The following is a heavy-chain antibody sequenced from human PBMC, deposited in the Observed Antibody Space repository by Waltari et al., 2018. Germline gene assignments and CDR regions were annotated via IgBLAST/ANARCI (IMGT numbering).Heavy chain of an antibody. CDR1: GGSFSGFY. J-gene: IGHJ5*02. CDR2: VNDSGVT. D-gene: IGHD2-2*01. V-gene: IGHV4-34*02. CDR3: ARTYSLRYCTCTSCYGNVWFDP. Sequence: QVQLQQWGAGVLKPSETLSLTCAVYGGSFSGFYWSWIRQSPGKGLEWFGEVNDSGVTNHSPSLRSQVTISVETAKNHFSLGLTSVTAADTAVYYCARTYSLRYCTCTSCYGNVWFDPWGQGTLVTVAS.